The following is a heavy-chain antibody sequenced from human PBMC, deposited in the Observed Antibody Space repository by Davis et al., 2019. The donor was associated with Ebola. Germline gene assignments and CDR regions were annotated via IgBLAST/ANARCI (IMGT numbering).Heavy chain of an antibody. CDR1: GVSITTHY. V-gene: IGHV4-59*11. J-gene: IGHJ4*02. Sequence: PGGSLRLSCTVSGVSITTHYWSWIRQPQGKRLEWIGSIYYTGSAYYNSSLTTRVTISVDTSKNQFSLKLSSVTAADTAMYYCAERGGSVWGQGTLVTVSS. CDR3: AERGGSV. D-gene: IGHD3-16*01. CDR2: IYYTGSA.